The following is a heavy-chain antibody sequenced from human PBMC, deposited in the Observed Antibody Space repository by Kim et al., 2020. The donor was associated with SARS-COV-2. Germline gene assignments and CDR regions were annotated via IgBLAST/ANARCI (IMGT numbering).Heavy chain of an antibody. CDR3: VQSSGPGDPEWDSGSYPDY. CDR2: ISYDGSNK. D-gene: IGHD1-26*01. J-gene: IGHJ4*02. Sequence: GGSLRLSCAASGFTFSSYAMHWVRQAPGKGLEWVAVISYDGSNKYYADSVKGRFTISRDNSKNTLYLQMNSLRAEDTAVYYCVQSSGPGDPEWDSGSYPDYWGQGTLVTVSS. CDR1: GFTFSSYA. V-gene: IGHV3-30*04.